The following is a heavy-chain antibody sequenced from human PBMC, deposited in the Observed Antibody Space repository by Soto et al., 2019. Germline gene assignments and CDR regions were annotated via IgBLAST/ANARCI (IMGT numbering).Heavy chain of an antibody. CDR3: AKDNGAIDYYYYGMDV. Sequence: EVPLLESGGGLVQPGGSLRLSCAASGFTFSSYAMSWVRQAPGKGLEWVSAISGSGGSTYYADSVKGRFTISRDNSKNTLYLQMNSLRAEDTAVYYCAKDNGAIDYYYYGMDVWGQGTTVTVSS. CDR2: ISGSGGST. V-gene: IGHV3-23*01. J-gene: IGHJ6*02. CDR1: GFTFSSYA. D-gene: IGHD2-8*01.